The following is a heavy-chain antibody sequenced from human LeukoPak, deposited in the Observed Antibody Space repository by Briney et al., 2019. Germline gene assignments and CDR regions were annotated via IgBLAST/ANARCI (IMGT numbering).Heavy chain of an antibody. CDR3: ARQGLYYDSSGRRPDKYDY. J-gene: IGHJ4*02. V-gene: IGHV4-39*01. CDR2: IYYSGST. CDR1: GGSISSSSYY. D-gene: IGHD3-22*01. Sequence: PSETLSLTCTVSGGSISSSSYYWGWIRQPPGKGLEWIGSIYYSGSTYYNPSLKSRVTISVDTSKNQFSLKLSSVTAADTAVYYCARQGLYYDSSGRRPDKYDYWGQGTLVTVSS.